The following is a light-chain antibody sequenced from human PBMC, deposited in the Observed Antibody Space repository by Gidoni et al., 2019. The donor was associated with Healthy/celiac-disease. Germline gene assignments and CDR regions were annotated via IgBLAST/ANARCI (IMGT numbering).Light chain of an antibody. CDR2: WAS. Sequence: DIVMTQSPDSLAVSLGERATINCKSSQSVLYSSNHKHYLAWYQQKPGQPPKLLIYWASTRESGVPDRFSGSGSGTDFTLTISSLQAEDVAVYYCQQYYSIPLTFGGGTKVEIK. CDR1: QSVLYSSNHKHY. V-gene: IGKV4-1*01. J-gene: IGKJ4*01. CDR3: QQYYSIPLT.